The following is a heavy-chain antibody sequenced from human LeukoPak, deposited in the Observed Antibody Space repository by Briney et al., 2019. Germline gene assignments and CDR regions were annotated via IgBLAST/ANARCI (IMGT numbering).Heavy chain of an antibody. CDR3: ARDWRDSSGYYSYYFDY. Sequence: SGGSLRLSCAASGFTFSSYEMNWVRQAPGKGLEWVLYISSSGSTIYYADSVKGRFTISRDNAKNSLYLQMISLRAEDTAVYYCARDWRDSSGYYSYYFDYWGQGTLVTVSS. V-gene: IGHV3-48*03. J-gene: IGHJ4*02. D-gene: IGHD3-22*01. CDR2: ISSSGSTI. CDR1: GFTFSSYE.